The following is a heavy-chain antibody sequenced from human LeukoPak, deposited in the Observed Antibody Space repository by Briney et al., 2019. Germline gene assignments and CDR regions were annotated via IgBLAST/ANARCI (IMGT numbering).Heavy chain of an antibody. CDR3: ARGPPNYYALTLHWFDP. V-gene: IGHV3-23*01. D-gene: IGHD3-10*01. CDR2: ISGSGGST. J-gene: IGHJ5*02. Sequence: PGGSLRLSCAASGFTFSSYAMSWVRQAPGKGLEWVSAISGSGGSTYYADSVKGRFTISRDNSKNTLYLQMNSLRAEDTAVYYCARGPPNYYALTLHWFDPWGQGTLVTVSS. CDR1: GFTFSSYA.